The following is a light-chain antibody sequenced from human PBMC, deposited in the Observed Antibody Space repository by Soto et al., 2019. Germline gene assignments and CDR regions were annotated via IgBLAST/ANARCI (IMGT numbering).Light chain of an antibody. V-gene: IGKV3-20*01. Sequence: IVLTQSPATLSLSPGERATLSCRARQSLSGNSLAWYQQKPGQAPRLLIYHTPNRPTGIPDRFSGSASGTDFSLTISRLEPEDFALYYCQQYDTSRTFGEGTKVEVK. CDR1: QSLSGNS. CDR3: QQYDTSRT. J-gene: IGKJ4*02. CDR2: HTP.